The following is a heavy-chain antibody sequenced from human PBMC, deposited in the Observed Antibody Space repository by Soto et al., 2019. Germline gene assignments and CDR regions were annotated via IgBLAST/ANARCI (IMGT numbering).Heavy chain of an antibody. J-gene: IGHJ5*02. CDR3: ASSLLLSDRGVKHPLAPFDP. Sequence: SETLSLTCTVSGGSISSYYWSWIRQPPGKGLEWIGYIYYSGSTNYNPSLKSRVTISVDTSKNQFSLKLSSVTAADTAVYYCASSLLLSDRGVKHPLAPFDPWGQGTLVTVSS. V-gene: IGHV4-59*01. D-gene: IGHD3-10*01. CDR2: IYYSGST. CDR1: GGSISSYY.